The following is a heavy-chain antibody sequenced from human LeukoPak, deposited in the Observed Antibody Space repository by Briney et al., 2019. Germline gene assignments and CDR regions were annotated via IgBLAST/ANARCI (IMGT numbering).Heavy chain of an antibody. CDR1: GFTFSSYW. CDR3: ARGSETYWWFDP. Sequence: PGGSLRLSCAASGFTFSSYWEHWVRQAPGKGLVWVSRINSDGSRTDYADSVKGRFTISRDNAKNTLYLQMNSLRVEDTAVYYCARGSETYWWFDPWGQGTLVTVSS. J-gene: IGHJ5*02. V-gene: IGHV3-74*01. CDR2: INSDGSRT. D-gene: IGHD2-8*02.